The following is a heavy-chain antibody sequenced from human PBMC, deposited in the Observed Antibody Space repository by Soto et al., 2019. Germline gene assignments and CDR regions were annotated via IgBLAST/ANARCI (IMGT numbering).Heavy chain of an antibody. D-gene: IGHD3-16*01. Sequence: GWSRRLSCAASDFSLSPYWMHWVRQVPGRGLEWVARLSSDGFGAAYADSVKGRFFISRDTARNTLSLQMNSLRADDTAVYYCARDLGGPDYWGRGTSVTVSS. V-gene: IGHV3-74*03. CDR3: ARDLGGPDY. CDR1: DFSLSPYW. CDR2: LSSDGFGA. J-gene: IGHJ4*02.